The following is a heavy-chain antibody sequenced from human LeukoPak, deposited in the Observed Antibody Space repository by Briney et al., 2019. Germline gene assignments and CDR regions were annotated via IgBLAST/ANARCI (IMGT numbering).Heavy chain of an antibody. CDR3: ARDRRPNYDFLTAYSPFDY. CDR1: GFTFSSYE. Sequence: PGGSLRLSCAASGFTFSSYEMNWVRQAPGKGLEWVSYISSSGSTVYYADSVKGRFTISRDNAKNSLYLQMNSLRAEDTAVYYCARDRRPNYDFLTAYSPFDYWGQGTLVTVSS. D-gene: IGHD3-9*01. J-gene: IGHJ4*02. CDR2: ISSSGSTV. V-gene: IGHV3-48*03.